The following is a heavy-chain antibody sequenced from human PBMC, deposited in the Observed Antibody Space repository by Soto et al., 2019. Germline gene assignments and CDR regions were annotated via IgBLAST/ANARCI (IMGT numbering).Heavy chain of an antibody. V-gene: IGHV4-59*08. J-gene: IGHJ5*02. Sequence: SETLSLTCTVSGGSISSYYWSWIRQPPGKGLEWIGYIYYSGSTNYNPSLKSRVTISVDTSKNQFSLKLSSVTAADTAVYYCARHDNPYCSSTSCYHNWFDPWGQGTLVTVSS. D-gene: IGHD2-2*01. CDR1: GGSISSYY. CDR3: ARHDNPYCSSTSCYHNWFDP. CDR2: IYYSGST.